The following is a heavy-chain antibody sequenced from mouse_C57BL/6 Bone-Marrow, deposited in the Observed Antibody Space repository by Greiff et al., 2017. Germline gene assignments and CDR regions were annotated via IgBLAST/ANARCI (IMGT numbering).Heavy chain of an antibody. V-gene: IGHV1-54*01. Sequence: VQLQQSGAELVRPGTSVKVSCKASGYAFTNYLIEWVKQRPGQGLEWIGVINPGSGGTNYNEKFKGKATLTADKSSSTAYMQLSSLTSEDSAVYFCAIRNYGSTLDYWGPGTTLTVSS. CDR2: INPGSGGT. D-gene: IGHD1-1*01. CDR3: AIRNYGSTLDY. J-gene: IGHJ2*01. CDR1: GYAFTNYL.